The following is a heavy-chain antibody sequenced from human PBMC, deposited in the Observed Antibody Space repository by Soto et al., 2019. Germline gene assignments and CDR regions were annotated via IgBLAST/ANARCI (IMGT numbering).Heavy chain of an antibody. CDR1: GFTFSSYA. D-gene: IGHD3-22*01. J-gene: IGHJ4*02. CDR2: ISGSGGST. V-gene: IGHV3-23*01. CDR3: AKERRQSTAQLLYYYDSSGYYLGGGGTFDY. Sequence: EVQLLESGGGLVQPGGSLRLSCAASGFTFSSYAMSWVRQAPGKGLEWVSAISGSGGSTYYADSVKGRFTISRDNSKNTLYLQMNSLRAEETAVYYCAKERRQSTAQLLYYYDSSGYYLGGGGTFDYWGQGTLVTVSS.